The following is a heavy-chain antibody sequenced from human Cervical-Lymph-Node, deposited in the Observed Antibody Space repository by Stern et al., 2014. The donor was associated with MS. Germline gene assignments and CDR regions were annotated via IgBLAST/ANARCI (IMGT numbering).Heavy chain of an antibody. J-gene: IGHJ4*02. V-gene: IGHV3-74*01. CDR2: INTDGSSP. Sequence: EVQLVESGGGLVQPGGSLRLSCAASGFTFDSYSMHWVRQAPGKGLVWVSRINTDGSSPRYADSVKGRFTISRDNAKNMLYLEMNSLRAEDTAVYYCSGSNWYFFDYWGQGTLVTVSS. CDR1: GFTFDSYS. D-gene: IGHD6-13*01. CDR3: SGSNWYFFDY.